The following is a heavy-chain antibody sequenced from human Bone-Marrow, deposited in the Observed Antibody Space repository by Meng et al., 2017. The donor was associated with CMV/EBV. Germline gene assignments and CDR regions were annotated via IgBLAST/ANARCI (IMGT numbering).Heavy chain of an antibody. CDR3: AREIGPLLKRFDP. V-gene: IGHV4-39*07. CDR1: GGPISSSSYY. J-gene: IGHJ5*02. D-gene: IGHD1-26*01. CDR2: IYYSGST. Sequence: HLRLQQPGPGLVKLSEPLSPPCTGSGGPISSSSYYWGWIRQPPGKGLEWIGSIYYSGSTYYNPSLKSRVTISVDTSKNQFSLKLSSVTAADTAVYYCAREIGPLLKRFDPWGQGTLVTVSS.